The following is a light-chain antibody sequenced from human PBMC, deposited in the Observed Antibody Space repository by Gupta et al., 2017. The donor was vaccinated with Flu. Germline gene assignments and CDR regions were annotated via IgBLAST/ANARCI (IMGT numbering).Light chain of an antibody. CDR3: QSADSSGTYRV. CDR2: KDS. V-gene: IGLV3-25*02. Sequence: SSELTQPPSVSVSPGQPARITCSRDALTKQYAYWYKQKPGQAPVLVIYKDSERPSGIPERFSGSSSGTTVTLTISGVQAEDEADYYCQSADSSGTYRVFGGGTKLTVL. CDR1: ALTKQY. J-gene: IGLJ3*02.